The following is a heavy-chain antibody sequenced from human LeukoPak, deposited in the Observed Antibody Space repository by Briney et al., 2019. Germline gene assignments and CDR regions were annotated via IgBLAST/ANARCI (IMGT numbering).Heavy chain of an antibody. D-gene: IGHD3-9*01. Sequence: GGSLRLSCAASGFTFSSYAMHWVRQAPGKGLEWVAVISYDGSNKYYADSVKGRFTISRDNSKNTLYLQMNSLRAEDTAVYYCARAGAHYDILTGYSNWGQGTLVTVSS. CDR2: ISYDGSNK. V-gene: IGHV3-30-3*01. CDR3: ARAGAHYDILTGYSN. CDR1: GFTFSSYA. J-gene: IGHJ4*02.